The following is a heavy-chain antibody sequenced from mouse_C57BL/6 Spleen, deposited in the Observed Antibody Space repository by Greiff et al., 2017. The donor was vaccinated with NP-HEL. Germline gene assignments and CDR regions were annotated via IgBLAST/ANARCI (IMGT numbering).Heavy chain of an antibody. CDR1: GFTFSSYA. CDR2: ISDGGSYT. D-gene: IGHD1-1*01. V-gene: IGHV5-4*01. Sequence: EVQGVESGGGLVKPGGSLKLSCAASGFTFSSYAMSWVRQTPEKRLGWVATISDGGSYTYYPDNVKGRFTISRDNAKNNLYLQMSHLKSEDTAMYYCARDTDYGYYFDYWGQGTTLTVSS. CDR3: ARDTDYGYYFDY. J-gene: IGHJ2*01.